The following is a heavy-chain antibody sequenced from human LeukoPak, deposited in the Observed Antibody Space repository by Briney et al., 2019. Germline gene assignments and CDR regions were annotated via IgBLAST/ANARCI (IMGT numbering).Heavy chain of an antibody. CDR2: IYSGGST. V-gene: IGHV3-53*01. CDR1: GFTVSSNY. D-gene: IGHD3-22*01. CDR3: AKDPTFYYDSSADY. Sequence: GGSLRLSCAASGFTVSSNYMSWVRQAPGKGLEWVSVIYSGGSTYYADSVKGRFTISRDNSKNTLYLQMNSLRAEDTAVYYCAKDPTFYYDSSADYWGQGTLVTVSS. J-gene: IGHJ4*02.